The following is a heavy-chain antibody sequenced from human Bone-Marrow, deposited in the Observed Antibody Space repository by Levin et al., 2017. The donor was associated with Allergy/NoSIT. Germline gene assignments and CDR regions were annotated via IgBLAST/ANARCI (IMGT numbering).Heavy chain of an antibody. CDR2: IFPGDSET. Sequence: GESLKISCKGSGYRFTSYWIIWVRQMPGKGLEWMGNIFPGDSETRYSPSFRGQVTISVDKSINTAYLQWSSLKASDSAMYYCARVHHDGVYCDGGSCWFDPWGQGTLVTVSS. V-gene: IGHV5-51*01. D-gene: IGHD2-15*01. CDR3: ARVHHDGVYCDGGSCWFDP. J-gene: IGHJ5*02. CDR1: GYRFTSYW.